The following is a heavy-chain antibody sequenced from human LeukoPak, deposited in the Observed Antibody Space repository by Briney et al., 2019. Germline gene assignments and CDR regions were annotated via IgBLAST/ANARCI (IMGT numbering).Heavy chain of an antibody. Sequence: SETLSLTCTVSGVSISSGSYYWSWIRQPAGKGLEWIGRIYTSGSTNYNPSLKSRVTISVDTPKNQFSLKLSSVTAADTAVYYCARGSLAARLNLWVDYWGQGTLVTVSS. CDR3: ARGSLAARLNLWVDY. V-gene: IGHV4-61*02. D-gene: IGHD6-6*01. CDR2: IYTSGST. CDR1: GVSISSGSYY. J-gene: IGHJ4*02.